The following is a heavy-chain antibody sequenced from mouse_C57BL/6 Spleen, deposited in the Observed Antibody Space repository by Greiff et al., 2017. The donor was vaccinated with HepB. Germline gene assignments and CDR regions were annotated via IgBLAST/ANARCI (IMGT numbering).Heavy chain of an antibody. CDR3: ARTTVVAPDY. J-gene: IGHJ2*01. Sequence: VQLKQSGPELVKPGASVKISCKASGYSFTGYYMNWVKQSPEKSLEWIGEINPSTGGTTYNQKFKAKATLTVDKSSSTAYMQLKSLTSEDSAVYYCARTTVVAPDYWGQGTTLTVSS. D-gene: IGHD1-1*01. CDR2: INPSTGGT. V-gene: IGHV1-42*01. CDR1: GYSFTGYY.